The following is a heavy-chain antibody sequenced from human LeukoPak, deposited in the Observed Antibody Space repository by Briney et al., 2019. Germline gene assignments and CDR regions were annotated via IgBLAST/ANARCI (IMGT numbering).Heavy chain of an antibody. Sequence: GGSLRLSCAASGFTFSSYSMNWVRQAPGKGLEWVSSISSSSSYIYYADSVKGRFTISRDNAKNSLYLQMNSLRAEDTAVYYCARDGDSSDYYYNFDYWGQGTLVTVSS. V-gene: IGHV3-21*01. CDR1: GFTFSSYS. D-gene: IGHD3-22*01. J-gene: IGHJ4*02. CDR2: ISSSSSYI. CDR3: ARDGDSSDYYYNFDY.